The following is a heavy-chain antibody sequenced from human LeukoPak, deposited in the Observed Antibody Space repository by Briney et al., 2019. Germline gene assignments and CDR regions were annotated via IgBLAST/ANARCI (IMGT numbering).Heavy chain of an antibody. V-gene: IGHV3-30-3*01. CDR3: ARDRSGSFDY. CDR2: ISYDGSNK. CDR1: GFTFSSYA. Sequence: SGGSLRLSCAASGFTFSSYAMHWVRQAPGKGLEWVAAISYDGSNKYYADSVKGRFTISRDNSKNTLYLQMNSLRAEDTAVYYCARDRSGSFDYWGQGTLVTVSS. D-gene: IGHD3-10*01. J-gene: IGHJ4*02.